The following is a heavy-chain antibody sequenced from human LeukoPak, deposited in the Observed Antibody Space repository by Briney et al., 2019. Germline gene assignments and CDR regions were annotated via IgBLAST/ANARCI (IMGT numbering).Heavy chain of an antibody. CDR2: IYYTGST. J-gene: IGHJ4*02. D-gene: IGHD1-26*01. Sequence: SETLSLTCTVSGGSISSYYWSWIRQPPGKGLEWIGYIYYTGSTNYNPSLKSRVTISVDTSKNQFSLKLSSVTAADTAVYYCARGNSGSYYGFDYWGQGALVTVSS. CDR1: GGSISSYY. CDR3: ARGNSGSYYGFDY. V-gene: IGHV4-59*01.